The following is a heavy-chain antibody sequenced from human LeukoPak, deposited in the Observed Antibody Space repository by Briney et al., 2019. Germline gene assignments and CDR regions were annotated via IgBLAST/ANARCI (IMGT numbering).Heavy chain of an antibody. Sequence: TGGSLRLSCAASGFTFSSYWMHWVRQAPGKGLVWVSRINSDGSSTSYADSAKGRFTISRDNAKNTLYLQMNSLRAEDTAVYYCAREGVYCSGGSCYSVDYYYYGMDVWGQGTTVTVSS. CDR3: AREGVYCSGGSCYSVDYYYYGMDV. CDR2: INSDGSST. CDR1: GFTFSSYW. J-gene: IGHJ6*02. D-gene: IGHD2-15*01. V-gene: IGHV3-74*01.